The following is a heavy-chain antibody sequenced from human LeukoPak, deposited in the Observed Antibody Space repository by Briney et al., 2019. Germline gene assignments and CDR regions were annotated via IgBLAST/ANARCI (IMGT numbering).Heavy chain of an antibody. CDR1: GASISSYY. CDR2: FYTSGST. V-gene: IGHV4-4*07. Sequence: SETLSLTCTVSGASISSYYWSWIRQPAGEGLEWIGRFYTSGSTNYNPSLKSRVTMSVDTSKNQFSLKLRSVTAADTAVYYCARGASGYDPFDYWGQGTLVTVSS. CDR3: ARGASGYDPFDY. J-gene: IGHJ4*02. D-gene: IGHD5-12*01.